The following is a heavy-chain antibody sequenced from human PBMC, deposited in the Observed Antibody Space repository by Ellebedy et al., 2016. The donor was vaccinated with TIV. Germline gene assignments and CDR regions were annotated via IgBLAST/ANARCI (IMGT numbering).Heavy chain of an antibody. J-gene: IGHJ6*02. Sequence: GGSLRLXXAASGFTFSSYGMHWVRQAPGKGLEWVAVISYDGSNKYYADSVKGRFTISRDNSKNTLYLQMNSLRAEDTAVYYCAKDLLEYYNYGMDVWGQGTTVTVSS. CDR1: GFTFSSYG. CDR3: AKDLLEYYNYGMDV. D-gene: IGHD1-1*01. V-gene: IGHV3-30*18. CDR2: ISYDGSNK.